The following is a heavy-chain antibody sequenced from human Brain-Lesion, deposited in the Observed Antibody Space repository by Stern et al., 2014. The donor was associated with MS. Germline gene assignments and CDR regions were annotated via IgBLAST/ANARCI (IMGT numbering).Heavy chain of an antibody. V-gene: IGHV4-4*02. CDR1: GASISNTQW. CDR2: VYQSGSA. Sequence: QVQLVESGPGLVKPSGTLSLTCAVSGASISNTQWWTWVRQSPGKGLEWIGEVYQSGSANYNPSLRRRVTLSVDRSKNSFSLKWNSVTAADTAVYYCARDPRRGGLSGYYHGMDVWGQGTTVTVSS. D-gene: IGHD3-10*01. J-gene: IGHJ6*02. CDR3: ARDPRRGGLSGYYHGMDV.